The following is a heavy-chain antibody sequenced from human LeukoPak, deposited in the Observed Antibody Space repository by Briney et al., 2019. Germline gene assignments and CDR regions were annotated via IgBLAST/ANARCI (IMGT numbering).Heavy chain of an antibody. D-gene: IGHD3-3*01. Sequence: PGGSLRLSCAASGFTFSSYWMSWVRQAPGKGLEWVANIKQDGSEKYYVDSVKGRFTISRDNAKNSLYLQMNSLRAEDTAVYYCARGQEYDFWSGYYYYGMDVWGQGTTVTVPS. V-gene: IGHV3-7*01. CDR1: GFTFSSYW. J-gene: IGHJ6*02. CDR3: ARGQEYDFWSGYYYYGMDV. CDR2: IKQDGSEK.